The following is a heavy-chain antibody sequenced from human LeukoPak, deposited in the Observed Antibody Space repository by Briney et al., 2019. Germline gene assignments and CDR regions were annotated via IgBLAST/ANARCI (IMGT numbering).Heavy chain of an antibody. D-gene: IGHD2-8*01. J-gene: IGHJ4*02. V-gene: IGHV3-33*01. Sequence: GRSLRLSCAASGFTFRSYGMHWVRQAPGKGLEWVAVIWYDGSNKYYAGSVKGRFTISRDNSKNTLYLQMNSLRAEDTAVYYCARDRGMEGYCTNGICFLFDYWGQGTLVTVSS. CDR1: GFTFRSYG. CDR2: IWYDGSNK. CDR3: ARDRGMEGYCTNGICFLFDY.